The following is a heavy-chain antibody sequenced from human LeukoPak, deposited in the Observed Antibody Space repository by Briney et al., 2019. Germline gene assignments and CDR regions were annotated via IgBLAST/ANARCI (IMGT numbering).Heavy chain of an antibody. V-gene: IGHV1-18*01. Sequence: GASVKVSCKASGYTFTSYGISWVRQAPGQGLEWMGWISAYNGNTNYAQKLQGRVTMTTDTSTSTAYMELRSLRSDDTAVYYCARASNYYDSSGYYSLLGSWGQGTLVTVSS. CDR1: GYTFTSYG. J-gene: IGHJ5*01. CDR3: ARASNYYDSSGYYSLLGS. D-gene: IGHD3-22*01. CDR2: ISAYNGNT.